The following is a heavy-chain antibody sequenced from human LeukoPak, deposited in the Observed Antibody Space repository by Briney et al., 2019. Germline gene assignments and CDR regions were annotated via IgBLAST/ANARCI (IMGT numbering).Heavy chain of an antibody. J-gene: IGHJ4*02. CDR3: VRDLGHSRHYFEY. Sequence: GGSLRLSCAASGFSFSSFFLNWVRLTPGRELEWVACISQDESETFYMDSVRGRFTISRDNTKKSLYLQMNSMRAEDTAVYFCVRDLGHSRHYFEYWGQGALVTVSS. CDR1: GFSFSSFF. V-gene: IGHV3-7*01. CDR2: ISQDESET. D-gene: IGHD7-27*01.